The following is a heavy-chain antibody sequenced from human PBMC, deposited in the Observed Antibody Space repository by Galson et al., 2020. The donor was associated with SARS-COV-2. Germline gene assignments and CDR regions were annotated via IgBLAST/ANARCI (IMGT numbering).Heavy chain of an antibody. Sequence: GESLKISCSASGFTFSDYYMSWIRQAPGKGLEWVSFISTSDSTISYADSVKGRFTISRDNAKKSLYLQMNSLRAEDTAVYYCARGFCSSTSCYLDADYWGQGTLVTVSS. J-gene: IGHJ4*02. CDR1: GFTFSDYY. D-gene: IGHD2-2*01. V-gene: IGHV3-11*04. CDR3: ARGFCSSTSCYLDADY. CDR2: ISTSDSTI.